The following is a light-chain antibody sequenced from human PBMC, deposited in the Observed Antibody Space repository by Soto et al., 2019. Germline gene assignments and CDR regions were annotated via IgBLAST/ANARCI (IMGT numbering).Light chain of an antibody. CDR3: QQRSNWPPFT. V-gene: IGKV3-11*01. Sequence: IVISQSPTTLTVSPGEKATHYCKASQGVSSYLAWYQQKPGQAPRLLIYDASNRATGIPARFSGRGSGTEFTLTISSLEPEDFAVYYCQQRSNWPPFTFGPGTKVDIK. CDR2: DAS. CDR1: QGVSSY. J-gene: IGKJ3*01.